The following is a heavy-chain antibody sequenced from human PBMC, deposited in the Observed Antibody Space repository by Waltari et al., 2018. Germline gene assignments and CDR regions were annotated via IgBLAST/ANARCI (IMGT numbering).Heavy chain of an antibody. V-gene: IGHV5-51*01. Sequence: EVQLVQSGAEVKKPGESLKISCKGSGYSFTSYWIGWVRQMPGKGLEWVGISYPGDSDTRYSPAVQGQVTISADKSISTAYLQWSSLKASDTAMYYCARRLVYGGNSFDWFDPWGQGTLVTVSS. CDR3: ARRLVYGGNSFDWFDP. J-gene: IGHJ5*02. CDR2: SYPGDSDT. CDR1: GYSFTSYW. D-gene: IGHD2-21*02.